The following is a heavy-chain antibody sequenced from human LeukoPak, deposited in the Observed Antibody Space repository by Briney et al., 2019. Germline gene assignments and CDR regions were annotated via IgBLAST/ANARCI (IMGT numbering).Heavy chain of an antibody. CDR1: GGSISSSRDY. J-gene: IGHJ4*02. CDR3: ARHVEIAVAGPIDY. V-gene: IGHV4-39*01. CDR2: IYYSGST. Sequence: IPSETLSLTCTVSGGSISSSRDYWGWIRQPPGKGLEWIGSIYYSGSTYYNPSLKSRFTISVDTSKNQFSLKLSSVTAADPAVYYCARHVEIAVAGPIDYWGQGTLVTVSS. D-gene: IGHD6-19*01.